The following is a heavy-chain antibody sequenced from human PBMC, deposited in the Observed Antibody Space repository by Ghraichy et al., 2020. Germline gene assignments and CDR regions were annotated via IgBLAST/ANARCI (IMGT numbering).Heavy chain of an antibody. CDR2: IYYSGST. D-gene: IGHD4-17*01. CDR3: ASRTYGDYAHSYYFDY. CDR1: GGSISSSSYY. V-gene: IGHV4-39*01. Sequence: SETLSLTCTVSGGSISSSSYYWGWIRQPPGKGLEWIGSIYYSGSTYYNPSLKSRVTISVDTSKNQFSLKLSSVTAADTAVYYCASRTYGDYAHSYYFDYWGQGTLVTVSS. J-gene: IGHJ4*02.